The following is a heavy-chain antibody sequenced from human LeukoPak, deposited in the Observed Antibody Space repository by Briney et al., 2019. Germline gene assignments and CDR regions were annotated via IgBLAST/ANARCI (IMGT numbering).Heavy chain of an antibody. CDR3: ASGSLSSGILEY. D-gene: IGHD3-3*01. CDR2: IKPDGGEK. Sequence: GESLRLSCAASGFTFSSYMMTWVRQASGKGLEWVANIKPDGGEKFYVDSVRGRFTISRDNAKNSLYLQMNSLRAEDTAVYYCASGSLSSGILEYWGQGTLVIVSS. J-gene: IGHJ4*02. V-gene: IGHV3-7*01. CDR1: GFTFSSYM.